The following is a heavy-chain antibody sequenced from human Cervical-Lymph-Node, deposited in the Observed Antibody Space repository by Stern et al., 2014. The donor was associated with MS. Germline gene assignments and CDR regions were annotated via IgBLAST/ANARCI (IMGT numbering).Heavy chain of an antibody. CDR2: FFPDDSDT. D-gene: IGHD6-19*01. J-gene: IGHJ4*02. CDR3: ARPLGSGWTAGWYY. CDR1: GYRFTTFW. V-gene: IGHV5-51*03. Sequence: QLVQSGAEVKKPGESLKISCKGSGYRFTTFWIGWVRQMPGKRLEWMGIFFPDDSDTRYSPSFQGQVNISADKSTDTAYLQWSSLKASDTATYYCARPLGSGWTAGWYYWGQGTRVTVSS.